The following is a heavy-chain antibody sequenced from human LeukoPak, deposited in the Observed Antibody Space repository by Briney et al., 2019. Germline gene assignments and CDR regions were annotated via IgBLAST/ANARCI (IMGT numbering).Heavy chain of an antibody. CDR2: IYHSGST. CDR3: ARALWELLSEYDY. V-gene: IGHV4-38-2*02. J-gene: IGHJ4*02. CDR1: GYSISSGYY. Sequence: SETLSLTCTVSGYSISSGYYWGWIRQPPGKGLEWIGSIYHSGSTYYNPSLKSRVTISVDTSRNQFSLKLSSVTAADTAVYYCARALWELLSEYDYWGQGTLVTVSS. D-gene: IGHD1-26*01.